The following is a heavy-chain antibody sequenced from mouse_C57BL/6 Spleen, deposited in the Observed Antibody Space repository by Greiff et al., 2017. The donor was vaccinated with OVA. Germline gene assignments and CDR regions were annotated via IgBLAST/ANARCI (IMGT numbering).Heavy chain of an antibody. CDR3: TTSSGY. V-gene: IGHV6-3*01. CDR1: GFTFSNYW. CDR2: IRLKSDNYAT. J-gene: IGHJ2*01. Sequence: DVKLQESGGGLVQPGGSMKLSCVASGFTFSNYWMTWVRQSPEKGLEWVAQIRLKSDNYATHYAESVKGRFTISRDDSKSSVYLQMNNLRAEDTGIYYCTTSSGYWGQGTTLTVSS.